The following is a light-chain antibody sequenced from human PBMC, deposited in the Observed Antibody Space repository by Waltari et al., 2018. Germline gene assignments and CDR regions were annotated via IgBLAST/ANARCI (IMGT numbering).Light chain of an antibody. Sequence: SYELTQPPSVSVSPGETARITCSGDALPKRYAYWYQQKSGQAPVLVIDEDTNRPSGIAERFSGSTSGTVATLTITGAQVEDEADYYCFSTDSSGNHRVFGGGTKLTVL. CDR3: FSTDSSGNHRV. V-gene: IGLV3-10*01. J-gene: IGLJ2*01. CDR2: EDT. CDR1: ALPKRY.